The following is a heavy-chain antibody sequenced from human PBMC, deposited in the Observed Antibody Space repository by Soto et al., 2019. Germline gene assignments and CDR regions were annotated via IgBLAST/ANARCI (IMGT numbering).Heavy chain of an antibody. J-gene: IGHJ4*02. CDR2: ISYDGSNK. CDR1: GFTFSSYA. V-gene: IGHV3-30-3*01. CDR3: ARGTTFFDY. Sequence: PGGSLRLSCAASGFTFSSYAMHWVRQAPGKGLEWVAVISYDGSNKYYADSVKGRFTISRDNSKNTLYLQMNSLRAEDTAVYYCARGTTFFDYWGQGTLVTVSS. D-gene: IGHD1-7*01.